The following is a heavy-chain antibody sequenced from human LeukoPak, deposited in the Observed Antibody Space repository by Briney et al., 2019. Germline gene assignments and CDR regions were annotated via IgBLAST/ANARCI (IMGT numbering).Heavy chain of an antibody. J-gene: IGHJ4*02. CDR3: ARDYDFWSGYSNSDY. CDR2: MSAYSGNT. D-gene: IGHD3-3*01. CDR1: GYTFTSYG. Sequence: ASVKVSCKAAGYTFTSYGISWVRQPPGPGLEWMGWMSAYSGNTNSAHKLQGRVTMTTDTSTSTAYMELRSLRSDDTAVYYCARDYDFWSGYSNSDYWGQGTLVTVSS. V-gene: IGHV1-18*01.